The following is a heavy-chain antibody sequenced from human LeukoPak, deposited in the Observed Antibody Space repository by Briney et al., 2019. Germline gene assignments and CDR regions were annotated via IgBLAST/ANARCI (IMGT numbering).Heavy chain of an antibody. D-gene: IGHD5-12*01. CDR1: GGSISTYY. J-gene: IGHJ4*02. CDR3: ARDRGDGYDYFWDY. V-gene: IGHV4-59*01. Sequence: PSETLSLTCTVSGGSISTYYWSWLRQPPGKGLEWIGYIYRTGNTNYNPSLKSRATISVDTSKNQFSLKLTSVTAADTAVYYCARDRGDGYDYFWDYWGQGTLVTVSS. CDR2: IYRTGNT.